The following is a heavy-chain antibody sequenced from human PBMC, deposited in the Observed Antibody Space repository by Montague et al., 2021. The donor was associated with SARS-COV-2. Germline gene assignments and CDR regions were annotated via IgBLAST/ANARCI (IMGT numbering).Heavy chain of an antibody. D-gene: IGHD3-22*01. CDR2: IYYSGST. CDR3: ASPTYYYDSSGSDAFDI. CDR1: GGSISSSNYY. Sequence: SETLSLTCTVSGGSISSSNYYWGWIRQPPGKWLEWIGSIYYSGSTYYNPSLKSRVTIFVDTSKNQFSLKLSSVTAADTAVYYCASPTYYYDSSGSDAFDIWGQGTMVTVSS. V-gene: IGHV4-39*01. J-gene: IGHJ3*02.